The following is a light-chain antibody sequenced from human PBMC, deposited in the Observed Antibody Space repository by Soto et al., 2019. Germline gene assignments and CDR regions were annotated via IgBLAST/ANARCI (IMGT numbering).Light chain of an antibody. CDR1: SSDVGPYNY. CDR3: SSFTSRDTLV. V-gene: IGLV2-14*01. CDR2: EVT. Sequence: QSVLTQPASVSGSPGQSITISCTGTSSDVGPYNYVSWYQQHPGKAPKLMIYEVTNRPSGVSNRFSGSKSGNTASLTISGLQVEDEADYFCSSFTSRDTLVFGGGTKLTVL. J-gene: IGLJ3*02.